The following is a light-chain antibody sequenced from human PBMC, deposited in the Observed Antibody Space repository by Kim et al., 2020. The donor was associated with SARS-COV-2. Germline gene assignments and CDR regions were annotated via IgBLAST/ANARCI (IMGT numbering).Light chain of an antibody. CDR2: GAS. V-gene: IGKV3-15*01. J-gene: IGKJ4*01. CDR3: QQYSDWPLT. CDR1: QSGSSN. Sequence: SPGKISTRPCRASQSGSSNLAWDTQKPGQAPRLLIYGASTRATGIPVRFSGSGYGTEFTLTISSLQSEDFVVYYCQQYSDWPLTFGGGTKVDIK.